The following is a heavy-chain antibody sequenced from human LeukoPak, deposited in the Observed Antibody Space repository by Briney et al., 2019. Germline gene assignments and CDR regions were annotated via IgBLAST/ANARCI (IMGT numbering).Heavy chain of an antibody. D-gene: IGHD3-22*01. CDR1: GGSISSDY. CDR2: IYYSGST. Sequence: PSETLSLTCTVSGGSISSDYWSWIRQPPGKGLEWIGSIYYSGSTYYNPSLKSRVTISVDTSKNQFSLKLSSVTAADTAVYYCARQNVEWLLPDYFDYWGQGTLVTVSS. V-gene: IGHV4-39*01. J-gene: IGHJ4*02. CDR3: ARQNVEWLLPDYFDY.